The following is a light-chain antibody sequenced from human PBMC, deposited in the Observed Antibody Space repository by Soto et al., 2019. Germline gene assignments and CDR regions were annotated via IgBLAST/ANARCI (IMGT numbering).Light chain of an antibody. Sequence: EIVLTQSPGTLSLSPGERATLSCRASQSVSSSYLAWYQQIPGQAPRLLIYGASKRATGIPDGFSGSGSGTDFTLTISRMEPEDFAVYYCQQYGSSPPLTFGGGTKVEIK. CDR1: QSVSSSY. V-gene: IGKV3-20*01. CDR3: QQYGSSPPLT. CDR2: GAS. J-gene: IGKJ4*01.